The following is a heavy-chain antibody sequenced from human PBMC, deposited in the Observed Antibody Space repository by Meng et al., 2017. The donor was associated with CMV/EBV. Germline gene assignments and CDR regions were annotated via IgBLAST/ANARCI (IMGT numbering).Heavy chain of an antibody. Sequence: GESLKISCAASGFTFSSYAMHWVRQAPGKGLEWVAVISYDGSNKYYADSVKGRFTISRDNSKNTLYLQMNSLRAEDTAVYYCAREQYYYDSSGYPLYYGMDVWGQGTTVTVSS. D-gene: IGHD3-22*01. CDR3: AREQYYYDSSGYPLYYGMDV. J-gene: IGHJ6*02. CDR2: ISYDGSNK. V-gene: IGHV3-30*04. CDR1: GFTFSSYA.